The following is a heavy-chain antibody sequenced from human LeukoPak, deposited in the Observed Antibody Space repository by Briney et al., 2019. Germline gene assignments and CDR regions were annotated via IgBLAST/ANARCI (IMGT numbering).Heavy chain of an antibody. D-gene: IGHD6-19*01. CDR3: AGNRIAVAGPEYFQH. Sequence: GGSLRLSCAASGFTVSSNYMSWVRQAPGKGLEWVSSISSSSSYVYYADSVKGRFTISRDNAKNSLYLQMNSLRAEDTAVYYCAGNRIAVAGPEYFQHWGQGTLVTVSS. V-gene: IGHV3-21*01. CDR1: GFTVSSNY. J-gene: IGHJ1*01. CDR2: ISSSSSYV.